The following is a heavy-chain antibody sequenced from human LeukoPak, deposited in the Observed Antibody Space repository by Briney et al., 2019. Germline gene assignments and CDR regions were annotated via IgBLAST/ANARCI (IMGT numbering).Heavy chain of an antibody. J-gene: IGHJ5*02. CDR1: GFTFSSYS. V-gene: IGHV3-48*02. Sequence: GGSLRLSCAASGFTFSSYSMNWVRQAPGKGLEWVSYISSSSSTIYYADSVKGRFTISRDNAKNSLYLQMNSLRDEDTAVYYCARHPFRGSLRRPNWFDPWGQGTLVTVSS. CDR3: ARHPFRGSLRRPNWFDP. CDR2: ISSSSSTI. D-gene: IGHD6-13*01.